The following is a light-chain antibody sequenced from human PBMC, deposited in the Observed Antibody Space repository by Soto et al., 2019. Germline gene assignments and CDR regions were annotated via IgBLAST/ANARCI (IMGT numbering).Light chain of an antibody. CDR3: CSYAGSDTYV. V-gene: IGLV2-11*01. CDR2: DVT. Sequence: QSSLAPPGSWSGSRGQPGTISCIVNYSDVGTFYFVSWYQQYPGKGPKLIIYDVTERPSGVRDRFSGSKSSNTAYLTISGLQAEDEADYYCCSYAGSDTYVYASGTKVTVL. J-gene: IGLJ1*01. CDR1: YSDVGTFYF.